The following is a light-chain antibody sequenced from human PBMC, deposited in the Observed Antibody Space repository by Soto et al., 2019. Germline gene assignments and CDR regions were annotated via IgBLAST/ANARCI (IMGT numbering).Light chain of an antibody. V-gene: IGLV3-1*01. CDR3: QAWDSSTAV. J-gene: IGLJ1*01. CDR2: QDS. CDR1: KLGDKY. Sequence: ELTQPPSVSVSPGQTASITCSGDKLGDKYACWYQQKPGQSPVLVIYQDSKRPSGIPERFSGSNSGNTATLTISGTQAMDEADYYCQAWDSSTAVFGTGTKLTVL.